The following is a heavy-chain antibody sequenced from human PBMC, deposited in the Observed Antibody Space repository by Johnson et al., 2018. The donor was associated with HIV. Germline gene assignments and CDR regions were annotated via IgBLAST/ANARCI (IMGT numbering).Heavy chain of an antibody. CDR1: GFTVSSNY. CDR2: ISYDGSNK. D-gene: IGHD3-10*01. V-gene: IGHV3-30-3*01. Sequence: QVQLVESGGGLVQPGGSLRLSCAASGFTVSSNYMSWVRQAPGKGLEWVAVISYDGSNKYYADSVKGRFTISRDNSKNTLYLQMNSLRAEDTAGYYCAVYYYGSGSRNDAFDIWGQGTMVTVSS. CDR3: AVYYYGSGSRNDAFDI. J-gene: IGHJ3*02.